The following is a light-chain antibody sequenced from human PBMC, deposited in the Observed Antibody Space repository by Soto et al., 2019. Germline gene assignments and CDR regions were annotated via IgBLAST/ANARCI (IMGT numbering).Light chain of an antibody. J-gene: IGKJ1*01. CDR2: NSS. Sequence: EIVLTQSPGTLSLSPGERATLSCRASQSVRSNYLAWYQKKHGQAPRLLIYNSSSRVTGIPDRFSDSGSGTDFALTISRPEPGDFALYYCQQYRDLPQTFGQGTQVEIK. V-gene: IGKV3-20*01. CDR1: QSVRSNY. CDR3: QQYRDLPQT.